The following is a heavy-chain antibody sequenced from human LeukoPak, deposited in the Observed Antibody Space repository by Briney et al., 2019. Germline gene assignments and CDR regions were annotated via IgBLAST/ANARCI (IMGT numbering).Heavy chain of an antibody. CDR1: GYSFTTYW. D-gene: IGHD5-12*01. Sequence: PGESLKISCTGSGYSFTTYWITWVRQMPGTGLEWMGRIDPTDSHTNYSPSLQGHVSFSVDKSSNAAYLQWSSLRASDTAMYYCARLVYSGYDFDYWGQGTLVTVSS. CDR3: ARLVYSGYDFDY. J-gene: IGHJ4*02. CDR2: IDPTDSHT. V-gene: IGHV5-10-1*01.